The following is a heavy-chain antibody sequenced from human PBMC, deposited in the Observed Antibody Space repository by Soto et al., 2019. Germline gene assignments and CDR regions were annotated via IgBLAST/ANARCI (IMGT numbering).Heavy chain of an antibody. D-gene: IGHD6-13*01. Sequence: ASVMVSCKTSCYTFTSYGISWVLQAPGQVLEWMGWISAYNGNTNYAQKLQGRVTMTTDTSTSTAYMELRSLRSDDTAVYYCAISIAAAPYFDYWGQGTLVTLSS. CDR1: CYTFTSYG. CDR2: ISAYNGNT. CDR3: AISIAAAPYFDY. V-gene: IGHV1-18*04. J-gene: IGHJ4*02.